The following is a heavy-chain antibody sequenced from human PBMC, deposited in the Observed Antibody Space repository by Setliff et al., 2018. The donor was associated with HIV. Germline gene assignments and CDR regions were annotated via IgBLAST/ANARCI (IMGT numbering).Heavy chain of an antibody. J-gene: IGHJ5*02. D-gene: IGHD2-15*01. CDR1: GGTFSNFA. V-gene: IGHV1-69*13. CDR2: IIPLFHKS. CDR3: ARHRFCSRGSCYEPNWFDP. Sequence: SVKVSCKASGGTFSNFAISWVLQAPGQGLEWMGGIIPLFHKSNNAQKFQVRVTITADESTRTAYMELKSLRSEDSAVYYCARHRFCSRGSCYEPNWFDPWGQGTLVTVSS.